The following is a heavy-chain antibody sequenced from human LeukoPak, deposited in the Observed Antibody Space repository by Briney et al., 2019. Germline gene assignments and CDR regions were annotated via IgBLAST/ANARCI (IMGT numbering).Heavy chain of an antibody. CDR1: GGSISSHY. V-gene: IGHV4-59*11. CDR2: MYYSGTT. CDR3: AGPRTGYYFPFDY. D-gene: IGHD3/OR15-3a*01. J-gene: IGHJ4*02. Sequence: PSETLSLTCTVSGGSISSHYWSWVRQPPGKGLEWIAYMYYSGTTNYNPSLKSRVTMSVDTSKNQFSLKLTSVTAADTAVYYCAGPRTGYYFPFDYWGQGPLVTVSS.